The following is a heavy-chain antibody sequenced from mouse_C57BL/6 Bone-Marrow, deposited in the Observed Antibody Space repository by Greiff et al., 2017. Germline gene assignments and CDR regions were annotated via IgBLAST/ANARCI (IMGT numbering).Heavy chain of an antibody. Sequence: VQLQQSGAELARPGASVKLSCKASGYTFTSSGISWVKQRTGQGLEWIGEIYPRSGNTYYNEKFKGKATLTADKSSSTAYMALRSLSSEDSAVYCCARSKYYYGSSFYWYFDVWGTGTTVTVSS. V-gene: IGHV1-81*01. CDR3: ARSKYYYGSSFYWYFDV. CDR2: IYPRSGNT. D-gene: IGHD1-1*01. CDR1: GYTFTSSG. J-gene: IGHJ1*03.